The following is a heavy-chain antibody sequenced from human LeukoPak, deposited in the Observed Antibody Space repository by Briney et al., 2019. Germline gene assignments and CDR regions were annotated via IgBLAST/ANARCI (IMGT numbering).Heavy chain of an antibody. CDR3: ARGRGYSSGWFYFDY. CDR1: GGSFSGYY. D-gene: IGHD6-19*01. J-gene: IGHJ4*02. Sequence: PSETLSLTCAVYGGSFSGYYWSWIRQPPGKGLEWIGEINHSGSTNYNPSLKSRVTISVDTSKNQFSLKLSSVTAAGTAVYYCARGRGYSSGWFYFDYWGQGTLVAVSS. V-gene: IGHV4-34*01. CDR2: INHSGST.